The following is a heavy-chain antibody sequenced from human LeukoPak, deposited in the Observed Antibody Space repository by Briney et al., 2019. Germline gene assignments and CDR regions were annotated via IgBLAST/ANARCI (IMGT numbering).Heavy chain of an antibody. V-gene: IGHV4-59*10. J-gene: IGHJ5*02. CDR2: IYTSGST. D-gene: IGHD5-12*01. CDR1: GGSFSGYY. CDR3: ARADGYSGYDLTWFDP. Sequence: MPSETLSLTCAVYGGSFSGYYWSWIRQPPGKGLEWIGRIYTSGSTNYNPSLKSRVTMSVDTSKNQFSLKLSSVTAADTAVYYCARADGYSGYDLTWFDPWGQGTLVTVSS.